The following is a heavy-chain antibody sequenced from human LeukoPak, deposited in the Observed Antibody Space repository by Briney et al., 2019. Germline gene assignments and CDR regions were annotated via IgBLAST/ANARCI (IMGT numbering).Heavy chain of an antibody. V-gene: IGHV3-13*01. CDR3: ARDSVVREVHYGMDV. CDR2: IGPAGDT. CDR1: GFTFSSYD. J-gene: IGHJ6*02. D-gene: IGHD3-10*01. Sequence: TGGSLRLSCAASGFTFSSYDMHWVRQPTGKGLEWVSAIGPAGDTYYPGSVKGRFTISRENAKNFLYLQMNNLRAGDTAVYYCARDSVVREVHYGMDVWGQGTAVTVSS.